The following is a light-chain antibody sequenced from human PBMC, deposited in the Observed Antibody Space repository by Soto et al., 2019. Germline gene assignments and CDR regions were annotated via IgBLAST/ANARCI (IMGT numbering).Light chain of an antibody. J-gene: IGKJ2*01. CDR2: DAS. CDR3: QQRSNWPHT. Sequence: EIVLTQSPATLSLSPGERATLPCRASQSVSSYLAWYQQKPGQAPRLLIYDASNRATGIPARFSGSGSGTDFTLTISRLEPEDFAVYYCQQRSNWPHTVGQGTKLEIK. CDR1: QSVSSY. V-gene: IGKV3-11*01.